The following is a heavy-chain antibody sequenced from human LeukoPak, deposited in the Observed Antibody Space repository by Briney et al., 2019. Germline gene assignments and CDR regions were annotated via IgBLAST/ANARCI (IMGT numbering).Heavy chain of an antibody. V-gene: IGHV4-59*01. CDR1: GGSISTYY. Sequence: PSETLSLTCTVSGGSISTYYWSWIRQPPGKGLEWVGYIYYSGSTNYNPSLKSRVTMSVDTSKNQFSLKLSSVTAADTAVYYCARNYCSGGTCYSTWYDYWGQGTLVTVSS. CDR3: ARNYCSGGTCYSTWYDY. CDR2: IYYSGST. D-gene: IGHD2-15*01. J-gene: IGHJ4*02.